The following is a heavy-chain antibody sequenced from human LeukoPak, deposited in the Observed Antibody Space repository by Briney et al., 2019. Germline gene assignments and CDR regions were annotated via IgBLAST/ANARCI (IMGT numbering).Heavy chain of an antibody. CDR3: ARDQAAAGTDLDAFDI. D-gene: IGHD6-13*01. V-gene: IGHV1-69*05. CDR1: GGTFSSYA. Sequence: ASVKVSCKASGGTFSSYAISWVRQAPGQGLEWMGRIIPIFGTANYAQKFQGRVTITTDESTSTAYMELSSLRSEDTAVYYCARDQAAAGTDLDAFDIWGQGTVVTVSS. CDR2: IIPIFGTA. J-gene: IGHJ3*02.